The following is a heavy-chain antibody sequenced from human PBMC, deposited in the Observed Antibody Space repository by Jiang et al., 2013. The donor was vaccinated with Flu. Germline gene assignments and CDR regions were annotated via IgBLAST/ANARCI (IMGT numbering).Heavy chain of an antibody. J-gene: IGHJ4*02. CDR3: ARERGSGSSYFDY. CDR1: GGSISVTT. CDR2: HYMGAP. D-gene: IGHD3-10*01. V-gene: IGHV4-59*01. Sequence: ETLSLTCTVSGGSISVTTGAGSGSPQEGTGVDWVYHYMGAPTKPSLKSRVTISVDTSKNQFSLKLSSVTAADTAVYYCARERGSGSSYFDYWGQGTLVTVSS.